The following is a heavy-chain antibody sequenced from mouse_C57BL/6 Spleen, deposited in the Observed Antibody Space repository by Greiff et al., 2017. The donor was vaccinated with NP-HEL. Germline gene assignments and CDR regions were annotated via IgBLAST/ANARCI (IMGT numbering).Heavy chain of an antibody. Sequence: EVKVEESGPGLVKPSQSLSLTCSVTGYSITSGYYWNWIRQFPGNKLEWMGYISYDGSNNYNPSLKNRISITRDTSKNQFFLKLNSVTTEDTATYYCARASNYLMDYWGQGTSVTVSS. V-gene: IGHV3-6*01. J-gene: IGHJ4*01. CDR1: GYSITSGYY. CDR2: ISYDGSN. D-gene: IGHD2-5*01. CDR3: ARASNYLMDY.